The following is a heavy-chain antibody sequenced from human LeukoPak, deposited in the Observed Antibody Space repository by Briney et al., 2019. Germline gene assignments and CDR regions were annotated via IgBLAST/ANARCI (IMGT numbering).Heavy chain of an antibody. CDR2: VFYSGGT. J-gene: IGHJ4*02. CDR3: ARQPSGYYDKSGYYPYYFDY. V-gene: IGHV4-59*08. Sequence: SETLSLTCTVSGGSISSYYWSWVRQPPGKGLEWIGYVFYSGGTRYAASLEGRVTISLDTPKNQFSLKLYSVTAADTAVYYCARQPSGYYDKSGYYPYYFDYWGQGALVTVSS. CDR1: GGSISSYY. D-gene: IGHD3-22*01.